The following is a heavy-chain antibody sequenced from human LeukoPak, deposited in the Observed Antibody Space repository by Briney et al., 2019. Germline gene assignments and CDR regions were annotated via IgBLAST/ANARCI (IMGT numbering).Heavy chain of an antibody. V-gene: IGHV3-7*01. J-gene: IGHJ4*02. D-gene: IGHD6-19*01. CDR2: IKQDGSEK. CDR3: ARIAVAGTEDY. Sequence: GGSLRLSCAASGFTFSSYWMSWVRRAPGKGLEWVANIKQDGSEKYYVDSVKGRFTISRDNAKNSLYLQMNSLRAEDTAVYYCARIAVAGTEDYWGQGTLVTVSS. CDR1: GFTFSSYW.